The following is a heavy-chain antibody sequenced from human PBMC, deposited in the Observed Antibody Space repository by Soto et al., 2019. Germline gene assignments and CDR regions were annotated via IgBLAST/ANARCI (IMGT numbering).Heavy chain of an antibody. CDR1: GGSISSSSYY. D-gene: IGHD4-17*01. CDR3: ARLSRNYGDYEMRGMDV. V-gene: IGHV4-39*01. J-gene: IGHJ6*02. CDR2: IYYSGST. Sequence: SETLSLTCTVSGGSISSSSYYWGWIRQPPGKGLEWIGSIYYSGSTYYNPSLKSRVTISVDTSKNQFSLKLSSVTAADTAVYYCARLSRNYGDYEMRGMDVWGQGTTVTVSS.